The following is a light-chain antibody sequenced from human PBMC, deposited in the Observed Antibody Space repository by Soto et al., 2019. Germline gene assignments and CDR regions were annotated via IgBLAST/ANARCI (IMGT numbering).Light chain of an antibody. Sequence: QAVVTQSPSASASLGASVKLTCTLSSGHSNYAMAWHQQQSEKGPRYLMNLNSDGSHTKGDGIPDRFSGSSSGAERYLTISSLQSEDEADYYCQTWGSGIVVFGGGTKVTVL. CDR1: SGHSNYA. V-gene: IGLV4-69*01. CDR3: QTWGSGIVV. J-gene: IGLJ2*01. CDR2: LNSDGSH.